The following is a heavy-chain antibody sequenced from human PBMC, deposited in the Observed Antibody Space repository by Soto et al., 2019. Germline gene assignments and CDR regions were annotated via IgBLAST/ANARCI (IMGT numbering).Heavy chain of an antibody. D-gene: IGHD6-19*01. Sequence: ASVKVSCKASGYTFTSYGIHWVRQAHGQRLEWMGWINAANGDTKYSPKFQGRVTFTRDTSASTAYMELSSLRSEDTAVYYCVRSSVSSTAIDGSDPWGQGTLVTVSP. CDR3: VRSSVSSTAIDGSDP. J-gene: IGHJ5*02. CDR1: GYTFTSYG. V-gene: IGHV1-3*01. CDR2: INAANGDT.